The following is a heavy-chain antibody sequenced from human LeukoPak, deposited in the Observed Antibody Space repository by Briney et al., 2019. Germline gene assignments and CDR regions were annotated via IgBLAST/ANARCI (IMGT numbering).Heavy chain of an antibody. CDR1: GFTFSSYS. CDR3: ARRTGGWFDP. V-gene: IGHV3-21*01. Sequence: GGSLRLSCAASGFTFSSYSMNWVRQAPGKGLEWVSSISSSSSYIYYGDSVRGRFTISRDNAKNSLYLQMNSLRVEDTAVYYCARRTGGWFDPWGQGTLVTVSS. D-gene: IGHD1-14*01. CDR2: ISSSSSYI. J-gene: IGHJ5*02.